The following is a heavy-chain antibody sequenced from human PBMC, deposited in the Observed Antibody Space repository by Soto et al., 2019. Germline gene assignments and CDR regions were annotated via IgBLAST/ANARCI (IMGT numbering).Heavy chain of an antibody. D-gene: IGHD6-6*01. Sequence: SGPTLVNPTQTLTLTCTFTGFSLRTSGMCVSWIRQPPGKALEWLALVDWDDDKYYNTSLRTRLTISRDTSKNQVILTMTNMDPVDTATYYCARRAAYSSSYFFXYWGQGSLVTVSS. CDR2: VDWDDDK. CDR1: GFSLRTSGMC. V-gene: IGHV2-70*01. CDR3: ARRAAYSSSYFFXY. J-gene: IGHJ4*02.